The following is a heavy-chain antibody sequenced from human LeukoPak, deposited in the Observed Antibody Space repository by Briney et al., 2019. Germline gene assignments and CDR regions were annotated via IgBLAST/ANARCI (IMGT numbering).Heavy chain of an antibody. CDR2: IYPGDSDT. D-gene: IGHD5-24*01. J-gene: IGHJ4*02. CDR1: GYSFSSYW. Sequence: GESLKISCKGSGYSFSSYWIGWVRQMPGKGLEWMAIIYPGDSDTTYSPSFQGQVTISADESISTAYLQWSSLKASDTAMYYCARLPRGGMATIYFDYWGQGTLVTVAS. CDR3: ARLPRGGMATIYFDY. V-gene: IGHV5-51*01.